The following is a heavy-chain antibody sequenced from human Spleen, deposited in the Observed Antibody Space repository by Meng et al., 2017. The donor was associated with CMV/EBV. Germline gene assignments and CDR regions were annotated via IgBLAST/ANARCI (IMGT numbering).Heavy chain of an antibody. CDR2: MNPNTGYT. CDR1: GYTFTNYY. CDR3: ARGSRDRYGRDF. D-gene: IGHD5-24*01. J-gene: IGHJ4*02. V-gene: IGHV1-8*02. Sequence: ASVKVSCKASGYTFTNYYMDWVRQAPGQGLEWMGWMNPNTGYTGYAQKFQGRVTMTRNTSIGTAYMELSSLRSEDTAVYYCARGSRDRYGRDFWGQGTLVTVSS.